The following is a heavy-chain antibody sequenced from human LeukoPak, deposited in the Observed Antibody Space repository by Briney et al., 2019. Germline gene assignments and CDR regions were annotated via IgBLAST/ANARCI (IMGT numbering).Heavy chain of an antibody. Sequence: TSETLSLTCTVSGGAISSYYWSWIRQPPGKGLEWIGDIYYSGSTNYNPSLKSRVTISVDTSKNQFSLKLSSVTAADTAVYYCARDSSVPAAMYTYYYYYGMDVWGQGTPVTVSS. D-gene: IGHD2-2*01. CDR2: IYYSGST. CDR1: GGAISSYY. V-gene: IGHV4-59*01. CDR3: ARDSSVPAAMYTYYYYYGMDV. J-gene: IGHJ6*02.